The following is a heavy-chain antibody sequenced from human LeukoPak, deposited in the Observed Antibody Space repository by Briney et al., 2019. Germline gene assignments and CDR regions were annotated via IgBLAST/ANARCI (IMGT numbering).Heavy chain of an antibody. CDR3: ARVADYYDSSGYYYLTDFDY. CDR1: GYTFTSYG. J-gene: IGHJ4*02. CDR2: ISAYNGNT. D-gene: IGHD3-22*01. V-gene: IGHV1-18*01. Sequence: ASVKVSCKASGYTFTSYGISWVRQAPGQGLEWMGWISAYNGNTNYAQKLQGRVTMTTDTSTSTAYMELRSLRSDDTAVYYCARVADYYDSSGYYYLTDFDYWGQGTLVTVSS.